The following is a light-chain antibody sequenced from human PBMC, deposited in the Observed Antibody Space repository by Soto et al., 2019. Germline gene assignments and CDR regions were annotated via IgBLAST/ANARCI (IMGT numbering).Light chain of an antibody. J-gene: IGKJ2*01. CDR3: QQYGSSLYT. V-gene: IGKV3-20*01. CDR1: QSIASTY. Sequence: EIVLTQSPGTLSLSPGERVILSCRASQSIASTYLTWYQQKPGQAPRLLIYGASRRATGIPDRFSGSGSGTDFSLTISRREPEDFAVDYFQQYGSSLYTFGQGTKLEIK. CDR2: GAS.